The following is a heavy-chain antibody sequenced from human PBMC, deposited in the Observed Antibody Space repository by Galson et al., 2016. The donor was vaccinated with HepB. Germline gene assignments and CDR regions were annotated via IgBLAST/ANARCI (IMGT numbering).Heavy chain of an antibody. V-gene: IGHV1-18*01. D-gene: IGHD5-12*01. J-gene: IGHJ5*02. CDR1: GFTFTASG. CDR2: INAYNGNT. CDR3: ARVLGGYDFYP. Sequence: SVKVSCKASGFTFTASGISWGRQAPGPGLERLGWINAYNGNTNYAQSFQGRVTMTTDTSTGTAYMELWNLRADDTALDYCARVLGGYDFYPWGQGTLVTV.